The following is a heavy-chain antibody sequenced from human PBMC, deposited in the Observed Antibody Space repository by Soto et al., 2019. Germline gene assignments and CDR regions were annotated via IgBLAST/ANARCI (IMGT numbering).Heavy chain of an antibody. V-gene: IGHV2-70*11. Sequence: GSGPTLVNPTQTLTLTCTFSGFSLSTSGMCVSWIRQPPGKALEWLARIDWDDDKYYSTSLKTRLTISKDTSKNQVVLTMTNMEPVDTATYYCARDRITMVRGPRGFDPWGQGTLVTVSS. CDR2: IDWDDDK. CDR3: ARDRITMVRGPRGFDP. CDR1: GFSLSTSGMC. J-gene: IGHJ5*02. D-gene: IGHD3-10*01.